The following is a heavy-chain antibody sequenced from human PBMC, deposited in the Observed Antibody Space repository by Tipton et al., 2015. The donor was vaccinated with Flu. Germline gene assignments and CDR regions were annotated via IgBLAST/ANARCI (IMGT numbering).Heavy chain of an antibody. D-gene: IGHD6-19*01. J-gene: IGHJ5*02. V-gene: IGHV3-30*18. CDR2: ISYDGSRK. Sequence: SLRLSCAASGFTFPNHGMHWVRQAPGKGLEWVAVISYDGSRKYYADSVKGRLTISRDNSKNTLYLQMNSLRAEDTAVYYCANGMGYSSGWYRAWGQGTLVTVSS. CDR1: GFTFPNHG. CDR3: ANGMGYSSGWYRA.